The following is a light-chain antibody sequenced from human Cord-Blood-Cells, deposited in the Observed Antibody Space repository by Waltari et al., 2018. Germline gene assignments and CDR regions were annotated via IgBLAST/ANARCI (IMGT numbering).Light chain of an antibody. V-gene: IGLV1-40*01. Sequence: QSVLTQPPSVSGAPGQRVTISCTGSSSHIGAGYDVHWYQQLPGTATKLLIYGNSNRPSGVPDRFSGSKSDTSASLSITGLQAEDEADYYCQSYDSSLSGWVFGGGTKLTVL. CDR1: SSHIGAGYD. CDR3: QSYDSSLSGWV. J-gene: IGLJ3*02. CDR2: GNS.